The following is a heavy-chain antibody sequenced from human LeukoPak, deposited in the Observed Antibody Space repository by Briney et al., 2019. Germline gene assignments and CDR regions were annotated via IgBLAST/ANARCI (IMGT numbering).Heavy chain of an antibody. CDR3: ARARLYYYYYMDV. CDR2: IIPIFGTA. Sequence: ASVKVSCKASGGTFSSYAISWVRQAPGQGLEWMGGIIPIFGTANYAQKFQGRVTITADKSTSTAYMELRSLRPDDTAVYYCARARLYYYYYMDVWGKGTTVTISS. V-gene: IGHV1-69*06. CDR1: GGTFSSYA. J-gene: IGHJ6*03.